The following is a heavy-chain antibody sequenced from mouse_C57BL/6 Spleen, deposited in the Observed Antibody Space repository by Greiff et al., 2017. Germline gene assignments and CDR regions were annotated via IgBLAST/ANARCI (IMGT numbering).Heavy chain of an antibody. CDR1: GFTFSDYY. V-gene: IGHV5-16*01. Sequence: EVQVVESEGGLVQPGSSMKLSCTASGFTFSDYYMAWVRQVPEKGLEWVANINYDGSSTYYLDSLKSRFIISRDNAKNILYLQMSSLKSEDTATYYCARSSNWYFDVWGTGTTVTVSS. D-gene: IGHD1-1*01. CDR3: ARSSNWYFDV. CDR2: INYDGSST. J-gene: IGHJ1*03.